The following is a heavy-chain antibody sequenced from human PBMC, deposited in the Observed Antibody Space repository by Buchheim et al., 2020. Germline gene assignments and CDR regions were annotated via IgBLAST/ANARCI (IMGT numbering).Heavy chain of an antibody. CDR3: APENDYNALES. Sequence: QVSLRESGPAQVRTTETLTLTCTVSGLSLRNIGVSVSWIRQPPGKPLQWLARIDWDDGKYYNTSLETRLTVSKRTSKKQVVLTLTNVDPADTATYYCAPENDYNALESWGQGTL. J-gene: IGHJ4*02. CDR2: IDWDDGK. V-gene: IGHV2-70*15. D-gene: IGHD5-24*01. CDR1: GLSLRNIGVS.